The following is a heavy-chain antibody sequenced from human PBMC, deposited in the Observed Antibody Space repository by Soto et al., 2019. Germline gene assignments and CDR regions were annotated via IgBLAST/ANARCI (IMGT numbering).Heavy chain of an antibody. V-gene: IGHV3-74*03. D-gene: IGHD3-10*01. J-gene: IGHJ4*02. CDR3: TRVGYGSGKDFDY. CDR2: INTDESST. CDR1: GFTFTNYW. Sequence: EVQLVESGGGLVQTGGSLRLSCAASGFTFTNYWMHWVRQAPGKGVVWVSRINTDESSTEYADSVKGRFTISIDNAKNTLYLQMTSLGADDTAVYYCTRVGYGSGKDFDYWGQGTLVNVSS.